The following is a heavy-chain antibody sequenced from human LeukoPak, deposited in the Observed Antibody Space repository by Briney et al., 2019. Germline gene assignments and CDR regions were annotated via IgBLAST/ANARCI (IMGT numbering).Heavy chain of an antibody. J-gene: IGHJ3*02. CDR2: IYYSGST. V-gene: IGHV4-59*01. Sequence: PSETLSLTCTVSGGSISSYYWSWIRQPPGKGLEWIGYIYYSGSTNYNPSLKSRVTISVDTSKNQFSLKLSSVTAADTAVYYCARDRPMAPYYDSSGYEPPDAFDIWGQGTMVTVSS. CDR1: GGSISSYY. CDR3: ARDRPMAPYYDSSGYEPPDAFDI. D-gene: IGHD3-22*01.